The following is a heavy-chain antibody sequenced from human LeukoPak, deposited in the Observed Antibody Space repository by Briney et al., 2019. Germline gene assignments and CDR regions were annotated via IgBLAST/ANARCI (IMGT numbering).Heavy chain of an antibody. CDR1: GYTFTSYY. V-gene: IGHV1-2*02. J-gene: IGHJ4*02. CDR2: ISAYNGNT. Sequence: GASVKVSCKASGYTFTSYYMHWVRQAPGQGLEWMGWISAYNGNTNYAQKVQGRVTMTRDTSISTAYMELSRLRSDDTAVYYCAREGIYEGSSSYNYFDYWGQGTLVTVSS. CDR3: AREGIYEGSSSYNYFDY. D-gene: IGHD6-13*01.